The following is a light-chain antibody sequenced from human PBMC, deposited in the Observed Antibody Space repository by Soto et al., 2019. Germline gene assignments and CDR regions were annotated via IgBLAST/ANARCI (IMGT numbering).Light chain of an antibody. CDR1: ISDVGAYNF. CDR3: SSYTRTNSTYV. CDR2: EVT. Sequence: HSALTQPSSLSGSPGQSSTIFCTGPISDVGAYNFVSWYQHHPGRAPKLILYEVTTRPSGVSSRFSGSKSGNTASLTISGLQADDEATYYCSSYTRTNSTYVYGTGTKVTVL. J-gene: IGLJ1*01. V-gene: IGLV2-14*01.